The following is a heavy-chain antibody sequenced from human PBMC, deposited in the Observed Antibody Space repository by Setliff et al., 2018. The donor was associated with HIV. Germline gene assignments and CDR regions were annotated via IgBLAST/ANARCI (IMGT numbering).Heavy chain of an antibody. J-gene: IGHJ5*01. CDR1: GDSINKRY. D-gene: IGHD2-15*01. CDR2: IYYDGRT. V-gene: IGHV4-59*08. Sequence: SETLSLTCNVSGDSINKRYWAWVRQPPGKGLEWIGYIYYDGRTSTKSSLKDRVTLSIDTYNKQFSLKLTSVTVADTAVYYCAKQGSWLDSWGQGTLVTVSS. CDR3: AKQGSWLDS.